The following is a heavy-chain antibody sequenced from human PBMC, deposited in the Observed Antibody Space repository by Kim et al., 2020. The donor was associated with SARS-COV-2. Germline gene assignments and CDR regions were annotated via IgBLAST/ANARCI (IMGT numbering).Heavy chain of an antibody. CDR3: ATDRPDYVWGSYRDYDY. J-gene: IGHJ4*02. D-gene: IGHD3-16*02. V-gene: IGHV1-24*01. CDR2: FDPEDGET. Sequence: ASVKVSCKVSGYTLTELSMHWVRQAPGKGLEWMGGFDPEDGETIYAQKFQGRVTMTEDTSTDTAYMELSSLRSEDTAVYYCATDRPDYVWGSYRDYDYWGQGTLVTVSS. CDR1: GYTLTELS.